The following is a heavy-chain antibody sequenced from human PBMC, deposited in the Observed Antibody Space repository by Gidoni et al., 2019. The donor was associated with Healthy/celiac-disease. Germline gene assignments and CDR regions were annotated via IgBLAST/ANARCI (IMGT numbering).Heavy chain of an antibody. CDR3: ARDFSYYYDSSGSDAFDI. V-gene: IGHV3-53*01. J-gene: IGHJ3*02. D-gene: IGHD3-22*01. CDR1: GFPVSSNY. Sequence: VQLLESGGGLIQPGGSLRLSCAASGFPVSSNYMSWVRQAPGKGLEWVSVIYSGGSTYYADSVKGRFTISRDNSKNTLYLQMNSLRAEDTAVYYCARDFSYYYDSSGSDAFDIWGQGTMVTVSS. CDR2: IYSGGST.